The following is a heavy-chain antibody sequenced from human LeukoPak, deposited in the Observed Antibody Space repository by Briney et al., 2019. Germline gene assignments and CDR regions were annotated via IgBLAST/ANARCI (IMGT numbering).Heavy chain of an antibody. V-gene: IGHV4-34*01. CDR1: GGSFSGYY. D-gene: IGHD2-8*02. J-gene: IGHJ4*02. Sequence: PSETLSLTCAVYGGSFSGYYWSWIRQPPGKGLEWIGEINHSGSTNYNPSLKSRVTISVDTSKNRFSLKLSSVTAADTAVYYCARGSGGTNIFDYWGQGTLVTVSS. CDR2: INHSGST. CDR3: ARGSGGTNIFDY.